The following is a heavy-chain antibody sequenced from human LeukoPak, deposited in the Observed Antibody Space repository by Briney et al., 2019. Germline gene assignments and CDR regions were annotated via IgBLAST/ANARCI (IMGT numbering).Heavy chain of an antibody. CDR2: IKSKTDGGTT. J-gene: IGHJ3*02. CDR3: TTYYSIPVGATNVDDAFDI. D-gene: IGHD1-26*01. Sequence: PGGSLRLSCAASGFTFSNSWMSWVRQAPGKGLEWVGRIKSKTDGGTTDYAEPVKGRFTISRDDSKNTLYLQMNSLKTEDTAVYYCTTYYSIPVGATNVDDAFDIWGQGTMVTVSS. V-gene: IGHV3-15*01. CDR1: GFTFSNSW.